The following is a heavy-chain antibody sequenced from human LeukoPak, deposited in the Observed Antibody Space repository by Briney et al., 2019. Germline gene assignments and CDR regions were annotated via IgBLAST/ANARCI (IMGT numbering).Heavy chain of an antibody. CDR1: GVSISSGSNY. CDR2: IYHTGST. J-gene: IGHJ4*02. CDR3: ASSPGIAAASNADY. D-gene: IGHD6-13*01. Sequence: SETLSLTCSVSGVSISSGSNYWGWIRQPPGKGLEWIGNIYHTGSTYYNPSLKSRVTISLDTSKNQFALKLSSVTAADTAVYYCASSPGIAAASNADYWGQGTLVTVSS. V-gene: IGHV4-39*06.